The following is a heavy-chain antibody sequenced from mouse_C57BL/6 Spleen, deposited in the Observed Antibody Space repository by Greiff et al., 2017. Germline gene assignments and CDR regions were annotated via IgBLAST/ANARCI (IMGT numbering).Heavy chain of an antibody. D-gene: IGHD1-1*01. CDR1: GYTFTSYW. CDR3: ARSVITTVVPFDY. V-gene: IGHV1-64*01. Sequence: QVQLQQPGAELVKPGASVKLSCKASGYTFTSYWMHWVKQRPGQGLEWIGMIHPNSGSTNYNEKFKSKATLTVDKSSSTAYMQLSSLTSEDSAVYYCARSVITTVVPFDYWGQGTTLTVSS. CDR2: IHPNSGST. J-gene: IGHJ2*01.